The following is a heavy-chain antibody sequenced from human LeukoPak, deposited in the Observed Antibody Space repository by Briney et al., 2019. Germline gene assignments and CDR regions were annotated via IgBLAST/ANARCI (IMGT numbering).Heavy chain of an antibody. CDR2: INPNSGGT. J-gene: IGHJ5*02. CDR1: GYTFTGYY. Sequence: ASVKVSCKASGYTFTGYYMHWVRQAPGQGLELMGWINPNSGGTNYAQKFQGRVTMTRDTSISTAYMELSRLRSDDTAVYYCARDPAFSSWFDPWGQGTLVTVSS. V-gene: IGHV1-2*02. CDR3: ARDPAFSSWFDP.